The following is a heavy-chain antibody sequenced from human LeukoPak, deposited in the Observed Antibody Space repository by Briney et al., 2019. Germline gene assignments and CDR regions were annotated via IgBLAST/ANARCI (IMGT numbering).Heavy chain of an antibody. V-gene: IGHV3-11*06. D-gene: IGHD2-8*02. CDR1: GFSFSDYY. J-gene: IGHJ4*02. CDR3: ARGGTGDFDY. Sequence: GGSLRLSCTASGFSFSDYYMSWIRQAPGKGLEWLSYISSRSTYISDADSVKGRFTISRDNAKNLLFLQMNSLRVEDTAIYYCARGGTGDFDYWGQGILVTVSS. CDR2: ISSRSTYI.